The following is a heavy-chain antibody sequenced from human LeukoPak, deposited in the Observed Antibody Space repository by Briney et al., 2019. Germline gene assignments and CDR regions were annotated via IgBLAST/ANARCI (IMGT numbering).Heavy chain of an antibody. CDR3: AKIIYCTNGVCYDAFDM. D-gene: IGHD2-8*01. CDR1: GFTSSSYW. CDR2: ISGDGTAR. Sequence: PGGSLRLSCAASGFTSSSYWMHWVRQVPGKGLVWVSRISGDGTARNYADSVKGRFTISRDDAKNTVDLQMNSLRGEDTAVYYCAKIIYCTNGVCYDAFDMWGQGTMVTVSS. J-gene: IGHJ3*02. V-gene: IGHV3-74*01.